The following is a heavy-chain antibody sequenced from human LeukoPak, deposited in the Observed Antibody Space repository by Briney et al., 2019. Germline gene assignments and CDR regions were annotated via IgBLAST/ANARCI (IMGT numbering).Heavy chain of an antibody. CDR1: GGSITSYY. J-gene: IGHJ1*01. Sequence: PSETLSLTCTVSGGSITSYYWTWIRQPPGKGLEWIGYIFHSGTTNYNPSLKSRVSISVDTSKNQFSLNLSSVTAADTAVYYCAEKAPYSRRHSEDWGQGTLVTVSS. CDR3: AEKAPYSRRHSED. CDR2: IFHSGTT. V-gene: IGHV4-59*01. D-gene: IGHD2-15*01.